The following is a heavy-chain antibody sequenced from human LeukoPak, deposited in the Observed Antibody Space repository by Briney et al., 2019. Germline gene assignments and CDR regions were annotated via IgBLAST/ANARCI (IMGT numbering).Heavy chain of an antibody. CDR3: ARAVDSSSWYPFDY. Sequence: GGSVTVSCKASGYTFTGFYMHWVRQAPGQGLEWMGWINPNSGGTKYAQKFQGRVTMTRDTSISTAYMEVSRLRSDDTAVYYCARAVDSSSWYPFDYWGQGTLVTVSS. D-gene: IGHD6-13*01. CDR1: GYTFTGFY. J-gene: IGHJ4*02. V-gene: IGHV1-2*02. CDR2: INPNSGGT.